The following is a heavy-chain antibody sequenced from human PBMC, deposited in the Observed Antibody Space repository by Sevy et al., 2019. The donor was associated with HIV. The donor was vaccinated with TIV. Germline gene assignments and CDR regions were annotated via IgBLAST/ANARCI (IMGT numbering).Heavy chain of an antibody. D-gene: IGHD3-16*01. CDR3: AGGDTTMITDLDY. V-gene: IGHV3-23*01. CDR2: VTSNGTT. Sequence: GGSLRLSCAASGLTLTTTGMSWVRQAPGKGLEWVAGVTSNGTTYYAAYVRDRFTVSRDNSKNTLYLQLNSRRADDTAVFYCAGGDTTMITDLDYWGQGTLVTVSS. CDR1: GLTLTTTG. J-gene: IGHJ4*02.